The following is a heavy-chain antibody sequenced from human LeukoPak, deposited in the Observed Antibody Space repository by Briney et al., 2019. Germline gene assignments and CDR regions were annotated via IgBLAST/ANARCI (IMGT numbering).Heavy chain of an antibody. CDR1: GFTFSSHS. Sequence: PGGSLRLSCAASGFTFSSHSMAWVRQAPGKGLEWVSAIRGSGDTALYADSVKGRFTISRDNFKNIVYLEMNSLRAEDTAVYYCARDTIFGVVYPDWGQGTLVTVSS. V-gene: IGHV3-23*01. CDR2: IRGSGDTA. D-gene: IGHD3-3*01. J-gene: IGHJ4*02. CDR3: ARDTIFGVVYPD.